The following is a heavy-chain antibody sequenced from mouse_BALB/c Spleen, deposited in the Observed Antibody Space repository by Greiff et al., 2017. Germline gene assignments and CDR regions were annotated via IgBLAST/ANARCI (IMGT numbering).Heavy chain of an antibody. CDR2: INSNGGST. J-gene: IGHJ4*01. D-gene: IGHD6-5*01. CDR1: GFTFSSYG. V-gene: IGHV5-6-3*01. Sequence: EVQLVESGGGLVKPGGSLKLSCAASGFTFSSYGMSWVRQTPDKRLELVATINSNGGSTYYPDSVKGRFTISRDNAKNTLYLQMSSLKSEDTAMYYCARVSLPYAMDYWGQGTSVTVSS. CDR3: ARVSLPYAMDY.